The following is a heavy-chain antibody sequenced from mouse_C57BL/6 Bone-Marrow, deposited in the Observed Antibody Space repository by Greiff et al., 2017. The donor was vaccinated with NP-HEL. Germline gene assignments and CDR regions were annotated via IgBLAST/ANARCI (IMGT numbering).Heavy chain of an antibody. D-gene: IGHD1-1*01. V-gene: IGHV2-6*01. J-gene: IGHJ3*01. Sequence: VKLLESGPGLVAPSQSLSITCTVSGFSLTSYGVDWVRQSPGKGLEWLGVIWGVGSTNYNSALKSRLNISKDNAKSQVFLKMNSLQTDDTAMYYCASLYGSSAYWGQGTLVTVSA. CDR2: IWGVGST. CDR3: ASLYGSSAY. CDR1: GFSLTSYG.